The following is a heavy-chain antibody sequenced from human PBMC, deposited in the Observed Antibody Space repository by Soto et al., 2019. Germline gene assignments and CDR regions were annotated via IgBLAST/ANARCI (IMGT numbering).Heavy chain of an antibody. CDR2: ISYDGSNK. CDR1: GFTFSSYG. Sequence: QVQLVESGGGVVQPGRSLRLSCAASGFTFSSYGMHWVRQAPGKGLEWVAVISYDGSNKYYADSVKGRFTISRDNSKNTLYLQMNSLRAEDTAVYYCAKDLITIFGVGHYYYYGMDVWGQGTTVTVSS. CDR3: AKDLITIFGVGHYYYYGMDV. V-gene: IGHV3-30*18. D-gene: IGHD3-3*01. J-gene: IGHJ6*02.